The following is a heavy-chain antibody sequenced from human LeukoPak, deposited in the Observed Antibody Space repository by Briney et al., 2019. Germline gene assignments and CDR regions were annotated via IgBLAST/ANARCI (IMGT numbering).Heavy chain of an antibody. D-gene: IGHD3-22*01. J-gene: IGHJ4*02. Sequence: PGGSLRLSCVDPLVTASSTYMSSVRQAPGKGLEWVSVIYSGGSTYYADSVKGRFTISRDNSKNTLYLQMNSLRAEYTAVYYCARVGYYDSSGYYKGGDCCHYYWRQGTLVTVSS. CDR2: IYSGGST. CDR1: LVTASSTY. CDR3: ARVGYYDSSGYYKGGDCCHYY. V-gene: IGHV3-66*01.